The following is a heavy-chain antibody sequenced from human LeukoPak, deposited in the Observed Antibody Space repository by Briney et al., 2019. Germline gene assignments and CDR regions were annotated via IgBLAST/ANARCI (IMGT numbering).Heavy chain of an antibody. Sequence: TETLSLTCTVSGYSITSGYYWAWIRQSPGKGLEWIGSIYHSGNTYYNPSLKSRVIILVDTSKNQFSLQLGSVTPTDTAVYYCARAGYCSGVTCYSAVPGKYWGQGALVTVSS. CDR3: ARAGYCSGVTCYSAVPGKY. J-gene: IGHJ4*02. D-gene: IGHD2-15*01. CDR1: GYSITSGYY. CDR2: IYHSGNT. V-gene: IGHV4-38-2*02.